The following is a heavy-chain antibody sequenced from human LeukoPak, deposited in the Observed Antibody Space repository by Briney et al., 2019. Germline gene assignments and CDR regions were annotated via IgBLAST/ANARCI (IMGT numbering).Heavy chain of an antibody. J-gene: IGHJ4*02. Sequence: ASVKVSCKASVYTFTSYGSSWVRQAPGQELEWMGWISAYNGNTNYAQKLQGRVTMTTDTSTSTAYMELRSLRSDDSAVYYCARDFYDSSGYYYEADYWGQGTLVTVSS. CDR2: ISAYNGNT. CDR1: VYTFTSYG. D-gene: IGHD3-22*01. CDR3: ARDFYDSSGYYYEADY. V-gene: IGHV1-18*01.